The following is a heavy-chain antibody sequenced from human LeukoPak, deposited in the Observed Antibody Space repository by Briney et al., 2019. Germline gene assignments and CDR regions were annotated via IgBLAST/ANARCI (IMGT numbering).Heavy chain of an antibody. CDR1: GFTVSSNY. J-gene: IGHJ4*02. V-gene: IGHV3-53*01. Sequence: GGSLRLSCAASGFTVSSNYMSWVRQAPGKGLEWVSVIYSGGSTYYADSVKGRFTISRDNSKNTLYLQMNSLRAEDTAVYYCARRVRSGRSLDYWGQGTLVTVSS. CDR3: ARRVRSGRSLDY. D-gene: IGHD6-19*01. CDR2: IYSGGST.